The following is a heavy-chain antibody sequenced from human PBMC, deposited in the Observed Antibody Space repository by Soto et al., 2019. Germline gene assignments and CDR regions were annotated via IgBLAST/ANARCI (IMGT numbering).Heavy chain of an antibody. Sequence: QVQLVQSGAELKKPGSSVKVSCSASGVTFSSYAFTWVRQAPGQGLEWMGNIIPVFRTSNYAQGFQGRLTISADESTNTIYMELCSVRSEDTAVYFCAKDGSWDGGGGESWGQGTLVIVSS. CDR3: AKDGSWDGGGGES. CDR1: GVTFSSYA. V-gene: IGHV1-69*18. CDR2: IIPVFRTS. J-gene: IGHJ4*02. D-gene: IGHD3-16*01.